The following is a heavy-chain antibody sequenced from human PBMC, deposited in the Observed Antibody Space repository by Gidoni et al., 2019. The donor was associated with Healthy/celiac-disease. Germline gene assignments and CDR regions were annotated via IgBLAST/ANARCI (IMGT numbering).Heavy chain of an antibody. CDR1: GFTFSSYA. J-gene: IGHJ4*02. Sequence: LSCAASGFTFSSYAMSWVRQAPGKGLEWVSAISGSGGSTYYADSVKGRFTISRDNSKNTLYLQMNSLRAEDTAVYYCANSLAVAGPYFDYWGQGTLVTVSS. V-gene: IGHV3-23*01. CDR3: ANSLAVAGPYFDY. D-gene: IGHD6-19*01. CDR2: ISGSGGST.